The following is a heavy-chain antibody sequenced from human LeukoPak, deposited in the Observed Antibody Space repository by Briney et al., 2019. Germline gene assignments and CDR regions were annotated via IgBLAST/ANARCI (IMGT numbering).Heavy chain of an antibody. V-gene: IGHV3-33*08. CDR1: GFAFNNYG. Sequence: GGSLRLSCAASGFAFNNYGMHWVRQAPGKGLEWVAVIWYDGSNKYYADSVKGRFTISRDNSKNTLYLQMNSLRAEDTAVYYCARDAAGPDYWGQGTLVTVSS. CDR3: ARDAAGPDY. D-gene: IGHD6-13*01. CDR2: IWYDGSNK. J-gene: IGHJ4*02.